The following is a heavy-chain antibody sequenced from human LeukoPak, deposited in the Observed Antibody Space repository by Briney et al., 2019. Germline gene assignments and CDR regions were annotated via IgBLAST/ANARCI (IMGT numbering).Heavy chain of an antibody. CDR1: GGSISSYY. Sequence: SETLSLTCTVSGGSISSYYWSWIRQPPGKGLEWIGYIYYSGSTNYNPSLKSRVTISVDTSKNQFSLKLSSVTAADTAVYYCARHAGSSGWYGREGYYYYYMDVWGKATTVTVSS. J-gene: IGHJ6*03. V-gene: IGHV4-59*08. D-gene: IGHD6-19*01. CDR3: ARHAGSSGWYGREGYYYYYMDV. CDR2: IYYSGST.